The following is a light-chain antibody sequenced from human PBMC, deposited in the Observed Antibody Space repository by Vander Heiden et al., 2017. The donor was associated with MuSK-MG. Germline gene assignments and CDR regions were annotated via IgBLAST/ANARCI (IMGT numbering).Light chain of an antibody. CDR2: AAS. CDR3: QQLNNYPHT. J-gene: IGKJ2*01. CDR1: QGIGSY. V-gene: IGKV1-9*01. Sequence: IQLTQSPSSLSASVGDRVTITCRASQGIGSYLAWYQQEPGKAPKLLIYAASTLQSGVPSRFSGSGSGTDFTLTISSLQPEDFATYYCQQLNNYPHTFGQGTKLEIK.